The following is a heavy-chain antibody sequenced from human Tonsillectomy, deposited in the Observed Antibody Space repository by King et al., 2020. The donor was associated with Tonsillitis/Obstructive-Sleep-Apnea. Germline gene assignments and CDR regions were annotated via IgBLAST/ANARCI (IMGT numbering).Heavy chain of an antibody. J-gene: IGHJ4*02. CDR3: AARLGIVGATGY. V-gene: IGHV5-10-1*03. CDR1: GYSFTSYW. CDR2: IDPSDSYT. D-gene: IGHD1-26*01. Sequence: VQLVESGAEVKKPGESLRISCKGSGYSFTSYWISCVRQMPGKGLEWMGRIDPSDSYTNYSPSFQGHVTISADKSISTAYLQWSSLKASDTAMYYCAARLGIVGATGYWGQGTLVTVSS.